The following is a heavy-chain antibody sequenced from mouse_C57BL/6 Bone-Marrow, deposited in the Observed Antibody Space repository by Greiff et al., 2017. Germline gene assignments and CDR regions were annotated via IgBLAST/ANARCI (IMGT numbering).Heavy chain of an antibody. V-gene: IGHV5-6*01. J-gene: IGHJ4*01. CDR1: GFTFSSYG. Sequence: EVKLMESGGDLVKPGGSLKLSCAASGFTFSSYGMSWVRQTPDERLEWVATISSGGSYTYYPDSVKGRFTISRDNAKNTLYLQMSSLKSEDTAMYYCARHGNYVPYYAMDYWGQGTSVTVSS. CDR2: ISSGGSYT. CDR3: ARHGNYVPYYAMDY. D-gene: IGHD1-1*01.